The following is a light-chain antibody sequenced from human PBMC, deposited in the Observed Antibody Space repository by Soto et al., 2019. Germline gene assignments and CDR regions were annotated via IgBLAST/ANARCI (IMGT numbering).Light chain of an antibody. V-gene: IGKV1-5*01. Sequence: DSQLTQYPSTLSASVGEIVTITCRASQSPNNWMAWYQQKSGKDPKLLIYDVSTLASGVPSRFSGSVSGTECALTISSLQPDDSATYYCQQYYRYPVTFGQGTKVEVK. CDR3: QQYYRYPVT. J-gene: IGKJ2*01. CDR2: DVS. CDR1: QSPNNW.